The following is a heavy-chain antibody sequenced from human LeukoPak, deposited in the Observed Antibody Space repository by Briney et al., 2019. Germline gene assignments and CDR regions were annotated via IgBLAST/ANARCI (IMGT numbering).Heavy chain of an antibody. CDR1: GFTLSSHW. CDR2: IRQDGSGK. CDR3: ARDSDYIDGVNFGY. J-gene: IGHJ4*02. D-gene: IGHD4-11*01. Sequence: PGGSLRLSCVASGFTLSSHWMNWVRQAPGKGPEWVANIRQDGSGKYYVDSVKGPFTISRDNAKKSLYLQMNSLRTEDTAVYYCARDSDYIDGVNFGYWGQGSAVTVSS. V-gene: IGHV3-7*01.